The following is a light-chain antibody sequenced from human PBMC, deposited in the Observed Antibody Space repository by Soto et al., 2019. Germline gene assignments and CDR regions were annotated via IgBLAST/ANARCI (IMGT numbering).Light chain of an antibody. V-gene: IGKV1-17*01. Sequence: DIQMTQSPSSLSASVGDRVTITCRASQGIRSDLGWYQQKPGKAPKRLIYAASGLQSGVPSRFSGSGSGTEFTLTISSLQPEDFAAYYCLQYNTYPPTFGQWTKVEIK. CDR3: LQYNTYPPT. CDR1: QGIRSD. CDR2: AAS. J-gene: IGKJ1*01.